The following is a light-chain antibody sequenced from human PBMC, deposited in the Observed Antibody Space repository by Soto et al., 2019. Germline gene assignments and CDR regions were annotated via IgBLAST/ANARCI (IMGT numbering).Light chain of an antibody. CDR3: QQYNKWPLT. CDR1: QSVSSN. CDR2: GAS. Sequence: EIVMTQSPATLSVSPGERATLSCRASQSVSSNLAWYQQKPGQAPRLLIYGASTRATGIPARFSGSGSGTECTLTISSLQSEDFAVYYCQQYNKWPLTFGGGTKVEIK. J-gene: IGKJ4*01. V-gene: IGKV3-15*01.